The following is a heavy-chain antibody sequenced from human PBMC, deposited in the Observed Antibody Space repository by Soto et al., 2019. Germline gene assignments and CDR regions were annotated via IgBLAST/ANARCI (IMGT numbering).Heavy chain of an antibody. D-gene: IGHD2-8*01. V-gene: IGHV4-59*01. CDR1: GGSISSYY. Sequence: PSETLSLTYTVSGGSISSYYWSWIRQPPGKGLEWIGYIYYSGSTNYNPSLKSRVTISVDTSKNQFSLKLSSVTAADTAVYYCARVGYCTNGVCYRGGLYYFDYWGQGTLVTVSS. CDR3: ARVGYCTNGVCYRGGLYYFDY. J-gene: IGHJ4*02. CDR2: IYYSGST.